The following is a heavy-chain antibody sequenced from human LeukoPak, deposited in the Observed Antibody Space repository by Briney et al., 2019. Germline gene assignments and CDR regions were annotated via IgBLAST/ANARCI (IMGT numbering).Heavy chain of an antibody. Sequence: PGGSLRLSCAASGFTFSSYGMHWVRQAPGKGLEWVAFIRYDGSNKYYADSVKGRFTISRDNSKNTLYLQMNSLRAEDTAVYCCARDETGRYYGSGSSFDYWGQGTLVTVSS. CDR2: IRYDGSNK. CDR3: ARDETGRYYGSGSSFDY. D-gene: IGHD3-10*01. CDR1: GFTFSSYG. J-gene: IGHJ4*02. V-gene: IGHV3-30*02.